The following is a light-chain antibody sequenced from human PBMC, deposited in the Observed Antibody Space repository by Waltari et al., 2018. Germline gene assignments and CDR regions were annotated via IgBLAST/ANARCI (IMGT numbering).Light chain of an antibody. Sequence: DIVMTQSPLSVPVTPGESASISCRSRHSLLHSNGYNYFDWYLQKPGQSPQLLIYLGSHRASGVPDRFSGSGSGTDFTQKISSVEAEDVGVYYCMQALIAPYTFGQGTKLEIK. CDR2: LGS. CDR1: HSLLHSNGYNY. CDR3: MQALIAPYT. J-gene: IGKJ2*01. V-gene: IGKV2-28*01.